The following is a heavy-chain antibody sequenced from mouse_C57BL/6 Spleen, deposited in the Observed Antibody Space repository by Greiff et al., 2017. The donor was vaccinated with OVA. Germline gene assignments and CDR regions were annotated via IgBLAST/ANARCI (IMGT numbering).Heavy chain of an antibody. Sequence: EVKLEESGPGLVKPSQSLSLTCSVTGYSITSGYYWNWIRQFPGNKLEWMGYISYDGSNNYNPSLKNRISITRDTSKNQFFLTLNSVTTEDTATYYCAREGVTGTTYWGQGTLVTVSA. J-gene: IGHJ3*01. CDR3: AREGVTGTTY. V-gene: IGHV3-6*01. CDR1: GYSITSGYY. CDR2: ISYDGSN. D-gene: IGHD4-1*01.